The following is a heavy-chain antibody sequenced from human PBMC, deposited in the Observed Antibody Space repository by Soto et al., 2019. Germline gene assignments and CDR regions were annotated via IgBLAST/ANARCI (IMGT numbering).Heavy chain of an antibody. CDR1: GFTFSRVS. D-gene: IGHD6-13*01. V-gene: IGHV3-21*01. Sequence: GESLKISCEASGFTFSRVSMNWVRQVPGKGLEWVASISSGSSDTWYADSVKGRFIISRDNAQNSLFLQMNTLRPEDTAMYYCARVVGIAALGLGYWGQGTLVTVSS. CDR3: ARVVGIAALGLGY. CDR2: ISSGSSDT. J-gene: IGHJ4*02.